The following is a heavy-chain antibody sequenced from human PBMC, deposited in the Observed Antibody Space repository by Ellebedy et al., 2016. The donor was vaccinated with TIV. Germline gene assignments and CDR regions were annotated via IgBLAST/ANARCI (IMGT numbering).Heavy chain of an antibody. CDR1: GASVSSSNW. V-gene: IGHV4-4*02. CDR2: IYYRGNT. Sequence: SETLSLTCAVSGASVSSSNWWTWVRQPPGQGLEWIGEIYYRGNTNYNPSLKSRVTISVDKSRNQFSLNLKSVTAADTAVYYCARRYSNSWYWFDLWGQGTLVSVSS. D-gene: IGHD6-13*01. CDR3: ARRYSNSWYWFDL. J-gene: IGHJ5*02.